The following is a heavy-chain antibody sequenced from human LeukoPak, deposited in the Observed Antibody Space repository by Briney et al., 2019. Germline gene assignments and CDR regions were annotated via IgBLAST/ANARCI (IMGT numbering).Heavy chain of an antibody. CDR2: IYYSGST. CDR1: GGSISSYY. J-gene: IGHJ4*02. CDR3: AREGLLWFGSQFDY. V-gene: IGHV4-59*12. Sequence: ETSETLSLTCTVSGGSISSYYWSWIRQPPGKGLEWIGYIYYSGSTNYNPSLKSRVTMSVDTSKNQFSLKLSSVTAADTAVYHCAREGLLWFGSQFDYWGQGTLVTVSS. D-gene: IGHD3-10*01.